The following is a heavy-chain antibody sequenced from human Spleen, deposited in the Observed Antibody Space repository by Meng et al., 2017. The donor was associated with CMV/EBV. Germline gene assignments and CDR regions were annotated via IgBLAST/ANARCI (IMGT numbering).Heavy chain of an antibody. J-gene: IGHJ6*02. Sequence: GGSLRLSCAASGFSFSSYGMSWVRQAPDKGLEWVALIWYDGSNAYYADSVKGRFTISRDNSKNTLFLQMNSLRAEDTAIYYCAKERGVYDFWNGNFHGMDAWGQETTVTVSS. CDR1: GFSFSSYG. CDR3: AKERGVYDFWNGNFHGMDA. D-gene: IGHD3-3*01. V-gene: IGHV3-33*03. CDR2: IWYDGSNA.